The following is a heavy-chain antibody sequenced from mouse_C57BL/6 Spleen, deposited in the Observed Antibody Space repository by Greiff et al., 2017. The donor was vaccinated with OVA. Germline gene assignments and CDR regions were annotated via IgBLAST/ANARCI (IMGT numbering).Heavy chain of an antibody. Sequence: VQLQQPGAELVKPGASVKMSCKASGYTFTSYWITWVKQRPGQGLEWIGDIYPGSGGTNYNEKFKSKATLTVDTSSSTAYMQLSSLTSEDSAVYYCASDYYGSSPSYAMDYWGQGTSVTVSS. CDR2: IYPGSGGT. CDR1: GYTFTSYW. V-gene: IGHV1-55*01. J-gene: IGHJ4*01. D-gene: IGHD1-1*01. CDR3: ASDYYGSSPSYAMDY.